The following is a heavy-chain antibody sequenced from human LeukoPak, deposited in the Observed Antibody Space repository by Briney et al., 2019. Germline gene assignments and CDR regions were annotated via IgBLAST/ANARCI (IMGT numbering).Heavy chain of an antibody. CDR3: ARTNDILTGYYVFDY. CDR2: ISAYNGNT. D-gene: IGHD3-9*01. J-gene: IGHJ4*02. Sequence: ASVKVSCKASGYTFTSYGISWVRQAPGQGLEWMGWISAYNGNTNYAQKLQGRVTMTTDTSTSTAYMELRSLRSDDTAVYYCARTNDILTGYYVFDYWGQGTLVTVSS. CDR1: GYTFTSYG. V-gene: IGHV1-18*01.